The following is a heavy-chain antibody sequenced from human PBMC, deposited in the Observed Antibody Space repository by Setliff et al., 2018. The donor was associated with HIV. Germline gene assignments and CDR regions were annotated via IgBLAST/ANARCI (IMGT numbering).Heavy chain of an antibody. V-gene: IGHV4-61*02. J-gene: IGHJ4*02. CDR1: GGSISSGIYY. CDR3: ARGEYYFDY. CDR2: IYTSGST. Sequence: PSETLSLTCTVSGGSISSGIYYWSWIRQPAGKGLEWIGRIYTSGSTNYNPSLKSRVTISVDTSKNQFSLKLSSVTAADTAVYYCARGEYYFDYWGQRTLVTVSS.